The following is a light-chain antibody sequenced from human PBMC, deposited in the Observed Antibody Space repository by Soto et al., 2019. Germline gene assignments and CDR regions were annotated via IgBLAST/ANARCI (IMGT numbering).Light chain of an antibody. V-gene: IGKV3-15*01. CDR2: GAS. Sequence: EIAMTQSPATLSVSPGERATLSCRASQSVGSNLAWYQQKPGQAPRLLIYGASTRATGIPARLSGSGSGTEFTLTISRLRSEDFAVYYCQQYNNWPRTTFGQGTRLEIK. J-gene: IGKJ5*01. CDR3: QQYNNWPRTT. CDR1: QSVGSN.